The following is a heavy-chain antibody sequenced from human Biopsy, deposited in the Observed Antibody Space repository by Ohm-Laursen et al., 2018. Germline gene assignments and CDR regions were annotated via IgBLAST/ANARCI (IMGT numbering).Heavy chain of an antibody. CDR3: ARDRYRWDMAAVVAAHYNEYYHALDV. CDR2: ISGYNGNT. V-gene: IGHV1-18*01. Sequence: ASVKVSCKASGYSFTSYGISWVRQAPGEGLEWMGRISGYNGNTNYAQNFQDRVTMTADTSTQVAYMELRSLRSDDTAIYYCARDRYRWDMAAVVAAHYNEYYHALDVWGQGTAVTVSS. J-gene: IGHJ6*02. D-gene: IGHD2-15*01. CDR1: GYSFTSYG.